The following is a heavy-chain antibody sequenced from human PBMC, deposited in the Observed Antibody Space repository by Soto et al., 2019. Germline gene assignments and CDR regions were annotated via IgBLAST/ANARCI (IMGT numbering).Heavy chain of an antibody. CDR1: GVTFSSYG. V-gene: IGHV3-30*03. CDR2: ISYDGSNK. D-gene: IGHD3-10*01. Sequence: SVRLSCASSGVTFSSYGRHWVRQAPGKGLGWVAVISYDGSNKYYADSVKGRVTISVDTSKNQFSLKLSSVTAADTAVYYCARHQKPRAGFRVYYSYYGMDVWGKGITVTVSS. J-gene: IGHJ6*04. CDR3: ARHQKPRAGFRVYYSYYGMDV.